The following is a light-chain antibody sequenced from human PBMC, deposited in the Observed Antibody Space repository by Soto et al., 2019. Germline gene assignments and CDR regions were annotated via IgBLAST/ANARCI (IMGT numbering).Light chain of an antibody. CDR1: QSLLHSNGYNF. CDR3: MQSLQIPPT. V-gene: IGKV2-28*01. J-gene: IGKJ1*01. CDR2: LGS. Sequence: DIVMTQSPLSLPVTPGEPASISCRSSQSLLHSNGYNFLDWYLQKPGQSPQLLIYLGSNRASGVPDRFSGSGSCTDFTLTISRLEAEDVGVYYCMQSLQIPPTFGLGTRVEIK.